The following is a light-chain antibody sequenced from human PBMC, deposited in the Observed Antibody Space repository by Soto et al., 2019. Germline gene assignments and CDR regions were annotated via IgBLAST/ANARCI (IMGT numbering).Light chain of an antibody. CDR2: GAS. J-gene: IGKJ4*01. CDR3: QQYGSSLALT. Sequence: EIVLTQSPGTLSLSPGERATLSCRASQSVSSSYLAWYQQKPGQAPRLLIYGASSRATGIPDRFSGSGSGTDFTLTISRLAPEDFAVYYCQQYGSSLALTFGGGTKVEIK. CDR1: QSVSSSY. V-gene: IGKV3-20*01.